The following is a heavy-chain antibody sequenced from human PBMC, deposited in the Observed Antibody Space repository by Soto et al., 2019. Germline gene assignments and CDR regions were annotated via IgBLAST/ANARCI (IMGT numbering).Heavy chain of an antibody. CDR1: GGSISKFY. Sequence: PSETLSLTCIVSGGSISKFYWSWIRKTAGKGLEWMGRVYATGTTDYNPSLRSRVAMSVDISRKTFSLRLTSVTAADTGMYYCVRDGSKTLRDWFDPWGQGKLVTAPQ. D-gene: IGHD3-10*01. J-gene: IGHJ5*02. V-gene: IGHV4-4*07. CDR3: VRDGSKTLRDWFDP. CDR2: VYATGTT.